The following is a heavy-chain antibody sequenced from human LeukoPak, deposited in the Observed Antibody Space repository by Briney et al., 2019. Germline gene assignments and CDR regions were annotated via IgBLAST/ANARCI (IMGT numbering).Heavy chain of an antibody. Sequence: GGSLRLSCAASGFTFNNYAMTWVRQAPGKGLEWVSTISDSGGSTYYENSVKGRFTTSRDNSKNTLYLQMTSLRVEDTAVYYCAKDRPPDYSSRQRFSDNWFDPWGQGTLVTVSS. CDR2: ISDSGGST. D-gene: IGHD3-22*01. J-gene: IGHJ5*02. V-gene: IGHV3-23*01. CDR1: GFTFNNYA. CDR3: AKDRPPDYSSRQRFSDNWFDP.